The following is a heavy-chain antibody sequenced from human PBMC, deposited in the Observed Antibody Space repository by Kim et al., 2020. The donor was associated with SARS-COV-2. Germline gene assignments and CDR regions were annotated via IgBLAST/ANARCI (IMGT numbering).Heavy chain of an antibody. CDR1: GGTFSSYA. Sequence: SVKVSCKASGGTFSSYAISWVRQAPGQGLEWMGGIIPIFGTANYAQKFQGRVTITADESTSTAYMELSSLRSEDTAVYYCARGKADIVVVVAAYFDYWGQGTLVTVSS. J-gene: IGHJ4*02. D-gene: IGHD2-15*01. V-gene: IGHV1-69*13. CDR2: IIPIFGTA. CDR3: ARGKADIVVVVAAYFDY.